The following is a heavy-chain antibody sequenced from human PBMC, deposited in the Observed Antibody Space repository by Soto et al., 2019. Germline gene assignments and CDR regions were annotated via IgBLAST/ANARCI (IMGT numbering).Heavy chain of an antibody. D-gene: IGHD6-13*01. J-gene: IGHJ5*02. CDR1: GGSISSYY. CDR3: ATVMYSSTSYNWFDP. Sequence: SETLSLTCTVSGGSISSYYWPWIRQPPGKGLEWICYIYYGGSTNYNPSLKSRVIISADTAKNQFSLKLSSVTAADTAVYYCATVMYSSTSYNWFDPWGQGTLVTVSS. CDR2: IYYGGST. V-gene: IGHV4-59*01.